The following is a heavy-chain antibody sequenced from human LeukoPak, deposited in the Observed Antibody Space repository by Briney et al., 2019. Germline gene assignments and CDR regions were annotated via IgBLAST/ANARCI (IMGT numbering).Heavy chain of an antibody. CDR2: INPNSGGT. Sequence: ASVKVSCKASGYTFTGYHLHWVRQAPGQGLEWMGWINPNSGGTNYAQKFQERVTITRDMSTSTAYMELSSLRSEDTAVYYCAAGTPNIVAHDAFDIWGQGTMVTVSS. CDR1: GYTFTGYH. D-gene: IGHD5-12*01. V-gene: IGHV1-2*02. J-gene: IGHJ3*02. CDR3: AAGTPNIVAHDAFDI.